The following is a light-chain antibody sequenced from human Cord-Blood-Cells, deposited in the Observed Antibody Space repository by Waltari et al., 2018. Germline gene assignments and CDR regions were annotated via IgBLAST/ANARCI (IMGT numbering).Light chain of an antibody. J-gene: IGKJ4*01. CDR3: QQYNNWPPLT. V-gene: IGKV3-15*01. CDR2: GAS. CDR1: QRVSRN. Sequence: EIVMTHSPATLSVSPGERATLSCRASQRVSRNLAWYQQKPGQAPRLLIYGASTRATGIPARFSGSGSGTEFTLTISSLQSEDFAVYYCQQYNNWPPLTFGGGTKVEIK.